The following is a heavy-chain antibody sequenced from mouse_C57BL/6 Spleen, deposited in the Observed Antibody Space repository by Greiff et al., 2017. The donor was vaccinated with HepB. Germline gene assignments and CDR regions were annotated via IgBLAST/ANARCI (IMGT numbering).Heavy chain of an antibody. CDR1: GYSFTGYF. J-gene: IGHJ4*01. Sequence: VQLQQSGPELVKPGASVKISCKASGYSFTGYFMNWVKQSHGKSLEWIGRINPYNGDTFYNQKFKGKATLTVDKSSSTAHMELLSLTSEDFAVYYGARGHPYYGSSYNAMDYWGQGTSVTVSS. V-gene: IGHV1-37*01. CDR3: ARGHPYYGSSYNAMDY. D-gene: IGHD1-1*01. CDR2: INPYNGDT.